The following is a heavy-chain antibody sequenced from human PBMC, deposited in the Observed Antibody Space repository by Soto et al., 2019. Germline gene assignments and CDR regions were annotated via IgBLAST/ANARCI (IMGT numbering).Heavy chain of an antibody. CDR2: IYTSGST. D-gene: IGHD3-10*01. CDR3: ARDRAGVLLWFGDLGYYDGMDV. Sequence: AGTLSLTCAVSGGSISSYYWSWIRQPAGKGLEWIGRIYTSGSTNYNPSLKSRVTMSVDTSKNQFSLKLSSVTAADKIVYYCARDRAGVLLWFGDLGYYDGMDVWGQGTMVTVSS. V-gene: IGHV4-4*07. J-gene: IGHJ6*02. CDR1: GGSISSYY.